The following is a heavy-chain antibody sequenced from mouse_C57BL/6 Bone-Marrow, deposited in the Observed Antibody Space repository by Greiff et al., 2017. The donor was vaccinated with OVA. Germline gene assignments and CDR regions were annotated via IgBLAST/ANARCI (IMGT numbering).Heavy chain of an antibody. CDR3: ARDPKRFAY. Sequence: EVQLQQSGPVLVKPGASVKMSCKASGYTFTDYYMNWVKQSHGKSLEWIGVINPYNGGTSYNQKFKGKATLTVDKSSSTAYMELNSLTSEDSAVYYCARDPKRFAYWGQGTLVTVSA. CDR2: INPYNGGT. V-gene: IGHV1-19*01. CDR1: GYTFTDYY. J-gene: IGHJ3*01.